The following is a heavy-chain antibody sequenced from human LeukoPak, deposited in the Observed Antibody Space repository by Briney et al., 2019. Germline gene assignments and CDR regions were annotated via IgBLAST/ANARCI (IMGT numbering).Heavy chain of an antibody. CDR3: ARGHTALDY. V-gene: IGHV3-30-3*01. Sequence: GGSLRLSCAASGFTFSSYAMHWVRQAPGKGLEWVAVISYDGSNKYYADSVKGRFTISRDNAKKSLYLQMNSLRAEDTAVYYCARGHTALDYWGQGTLVTVSS. D-gene: IGHD5-18*01. J-gene: IGHJ4*02. CDR2: ISYDGSNK. CDR1: GFTFSSYA.